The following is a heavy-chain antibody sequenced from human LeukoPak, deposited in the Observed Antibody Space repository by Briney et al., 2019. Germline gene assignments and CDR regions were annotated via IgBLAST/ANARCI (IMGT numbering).Heavy chain of an antibody. CDR2: ISYDGSNK. D-gene: IGHD1-14*01. CDR3: AKDGPDFDY. Sequence: GGSLRLSCTASGFTFSNYPMHWVRQAPGKGLEWVAVISYDGSNKYYADSVKGRFTISRDNSKNTLYLQMNSLRTEDTAVYYCAKDGPDFDYWGQGTLVTVSS. J-gene: IGHJ4*02. V-gene: IGHV3-30*04. CDR1: GFTFSNYP.